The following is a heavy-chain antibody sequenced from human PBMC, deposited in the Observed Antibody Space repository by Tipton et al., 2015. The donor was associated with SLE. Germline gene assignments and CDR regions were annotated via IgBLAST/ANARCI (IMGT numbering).Heavy chain of an antibody. CDR1: GFTVSSNY. CDR3: ARGANYYDSSGAIGGLDI. V-gene: IGHV3-66*02. Sequence: SLRLSCAASGFTVSSNYMSWVRQAPGKGLEWVSVIYSGGSTYYADSVKGRFTISRDNSKNTLYLQMNSLRAEDTAVYYCARGANYYDSSGAIGGLDIWGQGTMVTVSS. J-gene: IGHJ3*02. CDR2: IYSGGST. D-gene: IGHD3-22*01.